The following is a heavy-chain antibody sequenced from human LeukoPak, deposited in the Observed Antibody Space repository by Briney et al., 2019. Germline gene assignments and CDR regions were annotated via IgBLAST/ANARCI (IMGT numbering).Heavy chain of an antibody. CDR1: GGSISSYY. J-gene: IGHJ4*02. Sequence: SSETLSLTCTVSGGSISSYYWSWIRQPPGKGLEWIGYIYYSGSTYYNPSLKSRVTISVDTSKNQFSLKLSSVTAADTAVYYCARAGISSSWYGLFDYWGQGTLVTVSS. V-gene: IGHV4-59*08. D-gene: IGHD6-13*01. CDR3: ARAGISSSWYGLFDY. CDR2: IYYSGST.